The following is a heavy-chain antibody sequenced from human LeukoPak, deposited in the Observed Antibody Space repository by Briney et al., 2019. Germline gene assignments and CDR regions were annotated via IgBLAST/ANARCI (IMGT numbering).Heavy chain of an antibody. CDR3: ASHYIWGSYRYRLL. D-gene: IGHD3-16*02. J-gene: IGHJ4*02. CDR1: GASIGSRSYN. V-gene: IGHV4-39*01. CDR2: IYSHNGAM. Sequence: SETLSVTCTVSGASIGSRSYNWIWIRQSPEKGLEWIATIYSHNGAMNFNPSLKSRVSIAVDKSKNLFSLTLTSVTAPDTPLYYCASHYIWGSYRYRLLGGEGTLVTVSS.